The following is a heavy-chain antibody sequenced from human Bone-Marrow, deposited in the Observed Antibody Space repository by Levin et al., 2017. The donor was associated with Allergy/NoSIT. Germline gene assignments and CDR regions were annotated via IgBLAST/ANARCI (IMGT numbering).Heavy chain of an antibody. CDR3: ARDDNSYRFNYEVV. J-gene: IGHJ6*03. CDR2: ISSSSSYI. CDR1: GGSISSSS. Sequence: KASETLSLTCTVSGGSISSSSYYWGWIRQPPGKGLEWVSSISSSSSYIYYADSVKGRFTISRDNARNSLNLQMSSLRGEDTAVYFCARDDNSYRFNYEVVWGKGTTVTVSS. D-gene: IGHD1-26*01. V-gene: IGHV3-21*01.